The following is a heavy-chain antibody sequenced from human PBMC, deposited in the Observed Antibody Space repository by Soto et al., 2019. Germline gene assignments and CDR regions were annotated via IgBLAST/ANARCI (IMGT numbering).Heavy chain of an antibody. CDR1: GLTFGDYA. CDR3: TRVFSLGYCSSTSCHNLFDY. CDR2: IRSKAYGGTT. Sequence: PGGSLRLSCTASGLTFGDYAMSWFRQAPGKGLEWVGFIRSKAYGGTTEYAASVKGRFTISRDDSKSIAYLQMNSLKTEDTAVYYCTRVFSLGYCSSTSCHNLFDYWGQGTLVTVSS. V-gene: IGHV3-49*03. J-gene: IGHJ4*02. D-gene: IGHD2-2*01.